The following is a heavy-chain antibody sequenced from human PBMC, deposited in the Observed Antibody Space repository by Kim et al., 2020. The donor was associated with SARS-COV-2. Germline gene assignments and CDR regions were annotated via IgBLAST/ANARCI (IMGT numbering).Heavy chain of an antibody. J-gene: IGHJ4*02. D-gene: IGHD6-19*01. CDR2: MSFDGFSK. CDR3: AREGGSSGRCGYFDS. V-gene: IGHV3-30*04. CDR1: EFTFSSSI. Sequence: GGSLRLSCVTSEFTFSSSILHWVRQAPGKGLEWVAAMSFDGFSKYFVDSVKGRFTISRDNSKNTMYLELNSLRADDSAVYYCAREGGSSGRCGYFDSWGQGTLGTVSS.